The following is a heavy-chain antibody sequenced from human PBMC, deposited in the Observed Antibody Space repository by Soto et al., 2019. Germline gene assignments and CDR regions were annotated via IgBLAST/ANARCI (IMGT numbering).Heavy chain of an antibody. D-gene: IGHD4-4*01. CDR2: IYPGDSDT. CDR1: GYSFTSYW. J-gene: IGHJ6*02. V-gene: IGHV5-51*01. Sequence: GESLKISCXGSGYSFTSYWIGWVRQMPGKGLEWMGIIYPGDSDTRYSPSFQGQVTISADKSISTAYLQWSSLKASDTAMYYCARNIPYSNHYYYYYYGMDVWGQGTTVTVSS. CDR3: ARNIPYSNHYYYYYYGMDV.